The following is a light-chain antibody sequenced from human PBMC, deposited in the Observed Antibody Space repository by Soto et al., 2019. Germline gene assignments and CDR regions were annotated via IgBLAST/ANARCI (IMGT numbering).Light chain of an antibody. V-gene: IGKV3D-15*01. CDR3: QQYDNWPPWT. CDR2: DAS. CDR1: QSVGGY. Sequence: EIVLTQSPATLSLSPGDRATLFCRASQSVGGYLGWYQQRPGQAPRLLIYDASNRVPGVPDSFSASGSGTDFTLTISSLPSEDFAIYYCQQYDNWPPWTFGQGTKVESK. J-gene: IGKJ1*01.